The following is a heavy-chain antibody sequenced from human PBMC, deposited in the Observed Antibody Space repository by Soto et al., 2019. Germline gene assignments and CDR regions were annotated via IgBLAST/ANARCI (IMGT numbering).Heavy chain of an antibody. CDR3: ATDQTREGTYDGNSLDY. D-gene: IGHD5-12*01. CDR1: GGTFSNHA. CDR2: IIPIFGTT. Sequence: QVQLVQSGAEVKRPGSSVKVSCTASGGTFSNHAINWVRQAPGQGLEWMGVIIPIFGTTDYAQEFQVRVSFTADESTTTAYMELSSLRSEDIAMYYCATDQTREGTYDGNSLDYWGQGTLLTVSS. J-gene: IGHJ4*02. V-gene: IGHV1-69*12.